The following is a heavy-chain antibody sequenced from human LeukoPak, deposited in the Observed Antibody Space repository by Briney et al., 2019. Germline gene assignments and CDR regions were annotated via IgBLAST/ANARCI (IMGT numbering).Heavy chain of an antibody. Sequence: PSETLSLTCTVSGGSISSSSYYWGWIRQPPGKGLEWIGSINYGGSTYYNPSLKSRVTISVDTSKNQFSLKMSSVTAADTAVYYCARLDIHQDEVDYCGEGSLVTVSS. V-gene: IGHV4-39*01. D-gene: IGHD2-2*03. J-gene: IGHJ4*02. CDR2: INYGGST. CDR3: ARLDIHQDEVDY. CDR1: GGSISSSSYY.